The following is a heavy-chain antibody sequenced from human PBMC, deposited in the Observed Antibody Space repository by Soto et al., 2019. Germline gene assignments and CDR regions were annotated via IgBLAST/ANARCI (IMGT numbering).Heavy chain of an antibody. CDR1: GYTFTSYY. V-gene: IGHV1-46*01. J-gene: IGHJ6*03. Sequence: GASVKVSCKASGYTFTSYYMHWVRQAPGQGLEWMGIINPSGGSTSYAQKFQGRVTMTRDTSTSTVYMELSSLRSEDTAVYYCARHVSSRHCSSTSCTNYYYYYMDVWGKGTTVTVSS. D-gene: IGHD2-2*01. CDR3: ARHVSSRHCSSTSCTNYYYYYMDV. CDR2: INPSGGST.